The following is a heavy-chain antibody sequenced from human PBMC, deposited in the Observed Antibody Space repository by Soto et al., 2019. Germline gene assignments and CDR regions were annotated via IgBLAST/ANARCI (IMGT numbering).Heavy chain of an antibody. CDR3: AAGRGYDPYHYYYYGMDV. V-gene: IGHV1-58*01. D-gene: IGHD5-12*01. CDR2: IVVGSGNT. CDR1: GYAFTSSA. J-gene: IGHJ6*02. Sequence: SVKVSCKASGYAFTSSAVQWVRQARGQRLEWIGWIVVGSGNTNYAQKFQERVTITRDMSTSTAYMELSSLRSEDTAVYYCAAGRGYDPYHYYYYGMDVWGQGTTVTVSS.